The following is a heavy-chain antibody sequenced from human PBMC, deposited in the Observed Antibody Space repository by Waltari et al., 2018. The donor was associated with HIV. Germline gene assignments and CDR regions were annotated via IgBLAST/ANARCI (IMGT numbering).Heavy chain of an antibody. CDR2: ITTKADGESV. CDR3: STSGWLDH. V-gene: IGHV3-15*02. J-gene: IGHJ5*02. D-gene: IGHD6-25*01. Sequence: EVQLVESGGAIVKPGESLRLSCAVSGMSFSHAWMSWVRQAPGKGLDWIARITTKADGESVDYAEVVRDRFTITRDDSTSTLFLQMSSLKTEDTALYYGSTSGWLDHWGRGTRVTVSS. CDR1: GMSFSHAW.